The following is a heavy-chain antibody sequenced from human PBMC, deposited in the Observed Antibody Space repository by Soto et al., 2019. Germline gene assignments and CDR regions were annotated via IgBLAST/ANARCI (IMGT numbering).Heavy chain of an antibody. CDR2: MNPNSDNT. CDR3: ASVKYILNVPESVDS. D-gene: IGHD6-6*01. CDR1: GYTFTSYD. V-gene: IGHV1-8*01. Sequence: QVQLVQSGAEVRKPGASVKVSCKASGYTFTSYDINWLRQTTGEGLVWMGWMNPNSDNTIYAPKFQGRVTMTRNTSTNTAYMELRSLTSDDTAVYYCASVKYILNVPESVDSWGQGTLVTVSS. J-gene: IGHJ4*02.